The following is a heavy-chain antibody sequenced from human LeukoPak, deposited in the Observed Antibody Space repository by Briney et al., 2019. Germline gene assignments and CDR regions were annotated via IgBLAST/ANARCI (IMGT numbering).Heavy chain of an antibody. CDR1: GFTFSSYA. D-gene: IGHD1-26*01. J-gene: IGHJ4*02. CDR3: ARLIVGATTGYFDY. Sequence: GGSLRLSCAASGFTFSSYAMHWVRQAPGKGLEWVAVISYDGSNKYYADSVKGRFTISRDNSKNTLYLQMNSLRAEDTAVYYCARLIVGATTGYFDYWAREPWSPSPQ. CDR2: ISYDGSNK. V-gene: IGHV3-30-3*01.